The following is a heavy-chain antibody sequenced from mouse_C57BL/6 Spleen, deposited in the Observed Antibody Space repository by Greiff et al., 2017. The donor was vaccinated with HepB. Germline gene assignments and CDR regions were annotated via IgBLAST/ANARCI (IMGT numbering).Heavy chain of an antibody. D-gene: IGHD1-1*01. V-gene: IGHV5-4*01. CDR2: ISDGGSYT. Sequence: EVHLVESGGGLVKPGGSLKLSCAASGFTFSSYAMSWVRQTPEKRLEWVATISDGGSYTYYPDNVKGRFTISRDNAKNNLYLQMSHLKSEDTAMYYCARDWDYYGSSLYYFDYWGQGTTLTVSS. CDR3: ARDWDYYGSSLYYFDY. CDR1: GFTFSSYA. J-gene: IGHJ2*01.